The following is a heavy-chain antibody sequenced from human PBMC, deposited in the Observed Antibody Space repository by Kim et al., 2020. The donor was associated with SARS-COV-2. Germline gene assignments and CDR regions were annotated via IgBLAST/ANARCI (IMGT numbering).Heavy chain of an antibody. CDR3: AREWSGELLSGSYYSYGMD. J-gene: IGHJ6*01. Sequence: ASVKVSCKASGYTFTSYYMHWVRQAPGQGLEWMGIINPSGGSTSYAQKFQGRVTMPRDTSTSTVYMALSSLRSEDTPVSYFAREWSGELLSGSYYSYGMD. V-gene: IGHV1-46*01. CDR1: GYTFTSYY. CDR2: INPSGGST. D-gene: IGHD3-10*01.